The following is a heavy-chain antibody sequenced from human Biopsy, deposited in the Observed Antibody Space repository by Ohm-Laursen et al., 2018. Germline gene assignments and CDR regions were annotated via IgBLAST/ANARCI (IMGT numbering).Heavy chain of an antibody. V-gene: IGHV3-9*01. CDR3: TKNTQWEGSGYLDAFHI. CDR2: ISWSSDSI. CDR1: GFRFDNTG. J-gene: IGHJ3*02. D-gene: IGHD3-22*01. Sequence: SLRLSCAAPGFRFDNTGMHWVRQGPGKGLEWVAGISWSSDSITYVKSVTGRFTISRDNGENSLYLQMNSLRPEDTALYYCTKNTQWEGSGYLDAFHIWGHGAMVTVSS.